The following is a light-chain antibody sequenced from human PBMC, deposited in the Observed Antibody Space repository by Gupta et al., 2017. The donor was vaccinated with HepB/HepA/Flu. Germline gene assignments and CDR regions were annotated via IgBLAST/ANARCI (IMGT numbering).Light chain of an antibody. CDR1: KSVGNY. V-gene: IGKV3-15*01. CDR3: QQYYSRPLT. Sequence: TLMTQSPATLSVSPGERATLSCKASKSVGNYLAWYQQKPGQAPMLLIYDASSWATGVPPRFSGNGSGTDFTLTISSLQSEDFAAYYCQQYYSRPLTFGRGTEVEIK. CDR2: DAS. J-gene: IGKJ4*01.